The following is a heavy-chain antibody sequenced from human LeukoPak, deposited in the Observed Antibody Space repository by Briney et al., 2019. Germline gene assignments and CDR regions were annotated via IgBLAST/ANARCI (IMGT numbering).Heavy chain of an antibody. J-gene: IGHJ4*02. D-gene: IGHD2-21*01. CDR3: AKVFFPPPYYFNS. CDR1: GFTFSSYV. V-gene: IGHV3-23*01. Sequence: GGSLSLSCAASGFTFSSYVMSWVRQTPGKGLEWVSTISAGDDSTYYADSVKGRFTISRDNSKNTLYLQMNSLRAGDTGIYYCAKVFFPPPYYFNSWGQGTLVTVSS. CDR2: ISAGDDST.